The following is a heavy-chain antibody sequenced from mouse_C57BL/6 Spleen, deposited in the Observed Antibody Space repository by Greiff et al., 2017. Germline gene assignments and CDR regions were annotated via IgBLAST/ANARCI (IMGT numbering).Heavy chain of an antibody. CDR3: VGPTG. CDR2: IRSKSNNYAT. CDR1: GFSFNTYA. Sequence: EVKLVESGGGLVQPKGSLKLSCAASGFSFNTYAMNWVRQAPGKGLEWVARIRSKSNNYATDYADSVKDRFTISRDDSESMLYLQMNNLKTEDTAMYYCVGPTGWGQGTLVTVSA. V-gene: IGHV10-1*01. J-gene: IGHJ3*01. D-gene: IGHD1-1*01.